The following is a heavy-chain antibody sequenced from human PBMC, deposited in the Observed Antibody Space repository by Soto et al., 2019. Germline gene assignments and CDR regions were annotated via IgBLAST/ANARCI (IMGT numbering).Heavy chain of an antibody. Sequence: QVQLQESGPGLLKPSGTLSLTCAVSGGSISSPNWWSWFRQSPGKGLEWIGEIYHRGTTNYNPSLKRRVTISLEKSKGQFSLKVTSVTAADTAIYYCAREVVIAPGAIRGYGVDVWGTGTTVTVSS. CDR1: GGSISSPNW. CDR3: AREVVIAPGAIRGYGVDV. V-gene: IGHV4-4*02. J-gene: IGHJ6*04. CDR2: IYHRGTT. D-gene: IGHD2-2*02.